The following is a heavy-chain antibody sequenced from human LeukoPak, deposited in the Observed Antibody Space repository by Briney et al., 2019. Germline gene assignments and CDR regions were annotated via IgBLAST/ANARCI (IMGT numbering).Heavy chain of an antibody. CDR2: IKEDGSRI. CDR3: VGSSGWLFDY. V-gene: IGHV3-7*01. D-gene: IGHD6-19*01. CDR1: GFTFSKYL. Sequence: GGSLRLSCSGTGFTFSKYLMNCVRHAPGKGLEGLANIKEDGSRINYVESVKGRFNISRDNAKNSVYLQMDNLRAEDTAVYYCVGSSGWLFDYWGQGTLVTVSS. J-gene: IGHJ4*02.